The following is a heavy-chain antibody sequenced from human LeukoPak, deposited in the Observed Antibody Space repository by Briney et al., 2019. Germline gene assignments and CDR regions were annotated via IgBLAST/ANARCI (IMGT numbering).Heavy chain of an antibody. CDR3: ATVYNETDAFDI. D-gene: IGHD5-24*01. V-gene: IGHV4-59*01. CDR2: IYYSGST. J-gene: IGHJ3*02. CDR1: GASISSYY. Sequence: SETLSLTCTVSGASISSYYWSWIRQPPGKGLEWIGYIYYSGSTNYNPSLKSRVTISVDTSKNQFSLKLSSVTAADTAVYYCATVYNETDAFDIWGQGTMVTVSS.